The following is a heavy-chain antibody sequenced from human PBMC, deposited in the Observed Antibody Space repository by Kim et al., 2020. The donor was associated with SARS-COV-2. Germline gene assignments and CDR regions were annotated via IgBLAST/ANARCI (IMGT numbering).Heavy chain of an antibody. J-gene: IGHJ5*02. D-gene: IGHD1-1*01. V-gene: IGHV4-59*09. Sequence: GSTNYNPSLKSRVTISVDTSKNQFSLKLSSVTAADTAVYYCARGTTWFDPWGQGTLVTVSS. CDR2: GST. CDR3: ARGTTWFDP.